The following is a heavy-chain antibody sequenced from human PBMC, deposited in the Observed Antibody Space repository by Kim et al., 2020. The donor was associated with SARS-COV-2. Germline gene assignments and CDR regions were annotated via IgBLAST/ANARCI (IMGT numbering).Heavy chain of an antibody. J-gene: IGHJ4*02. CDR3: ARGRTTFFGVVIAPVDY. D-gene: IGHD3-3*01. V-gene: IGHV4-31*03. Sequence: SETLSLTCTVSGGSISSGGYYWSWIRQHPGKGLEWIGYIYYSGSTYYNPSLKSRVTISVDTSKNQFSLKLSSVTAADTAVYYCARGRTTFFGVVIAPVDYWGQGTLVTVSS. CDR2: IYYSGST. CDR1: GGSISSGGYY.